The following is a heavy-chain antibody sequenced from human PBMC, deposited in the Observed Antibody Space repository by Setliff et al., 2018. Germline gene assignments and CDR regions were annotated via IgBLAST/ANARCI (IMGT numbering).Heavy chain of an antibody. J-gene: IGHJ3*02. CDR2: IGARNVQT. CDR1: GYTFTTFG. CDR3: ARRWETGDQDAYDI. V-gene: IGHV1-18*04. Sequence: ASVKVSCKAFGYTFTTFGIGWVRQAPGQGHEWMGWIGARNVQTKYAQKSQDRVTMTTDTSTSTGYMELRSLTSDDTAVYYCARRWETGDQDAYDIWGQGTRSPSPQ. D-gene: IGHD7-27*01.